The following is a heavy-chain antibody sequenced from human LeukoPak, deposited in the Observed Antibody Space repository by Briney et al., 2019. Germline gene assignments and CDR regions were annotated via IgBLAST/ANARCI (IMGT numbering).Heavy chain of an antibody. CDR2: ISSDSSYK. V-gene: IGHV3-21*01. Sequence: GGSLRLSCAASGFTFISYSMNWVRQAPGKGLERVSSISSDSSYKYSADSLKGRFTISRDNARSSLYLQMNNLGAEDTAVYYCARESGTYIDLWGRGTVVTVSS. CDR1: GFTFISYS. CDR3: ARESGTYIDL. J-gene: IGHJ2*01.